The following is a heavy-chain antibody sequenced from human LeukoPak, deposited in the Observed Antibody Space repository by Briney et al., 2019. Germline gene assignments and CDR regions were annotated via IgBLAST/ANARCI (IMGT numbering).Heavy chain of an antibody. J-gene: IGHJ4*02. CDR1: GFTFDDYA. Sequence: GGSLRLSCAASGFTFDDYAMHWVRQAPGKGLEWGSGISWNSGSIGYAASVKGRFTISRDDAKNSLYLQMDSLRAEDTAVYYCAVGVGAPIDYWGQGALVTVSS. CDR3: AVGVGAPIDY. V-gene: IGHV3-9*01. CDR2: ISWNSGSI. D-gene: IGHD1-26*01.